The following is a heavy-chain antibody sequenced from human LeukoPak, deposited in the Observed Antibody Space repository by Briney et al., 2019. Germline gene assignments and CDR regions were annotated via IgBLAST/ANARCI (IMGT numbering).Heavy chain of an antibody. V-gene: IGHV3-30*02. CDR2: IWYGGSNK. D-gene: IGHD1-1*01. CDR1: GFSFNSYG. CDR3: AKEGTISWGYYYYYMDV. J-gene: IGHJ6*03. Sequence: GGSLRLSCAASGFSFNSYGMHWVRQAPGKGLEWVAVIWYGGSNKYYADSVQGRFIISRDNSNNTLYLQMNSLRPEDTAVYYCAKEGTISWGYYYYYMDVWGKGTTVTVSS.